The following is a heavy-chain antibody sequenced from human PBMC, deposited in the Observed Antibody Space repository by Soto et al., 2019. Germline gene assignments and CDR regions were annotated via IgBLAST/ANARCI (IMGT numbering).Heavy chain of an antibody. CDR2: IYYTGST. D-gene: IGHD3-3*01. Sequence: SETLSLRCTVSGGSISGYYWSWIRQPPGKGLEWIGYIYYTGSTNYNPSLKSRVTMSLDTSKSQFSLELSSVTAADTAVYYCARVFEVWGQGTLVTVSS. V-gene: IGHV4-59*08. J-gene: IGHJ4*02. CDR1: GGSISGYY. CDR3: ARVFEV.